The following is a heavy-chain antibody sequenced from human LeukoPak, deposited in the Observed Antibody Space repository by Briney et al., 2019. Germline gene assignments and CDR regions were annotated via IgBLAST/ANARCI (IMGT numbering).Heavy chain of an antibody. V-gene: IGHV3-66*01. Sequence: PGGSLRLSSAASGFTVSSNYMSWVRQAPGKGLEWVSVIYSGGSTYYADSVKGRFTISRDNSKNTVYLQMNSLRAEDTAVYYCAKVSLGMMDFDYWGQGTLVTVSS. J-gene: IGHJ4*02. CDR3: AKVSLGMMDFDY. CDR1: GFTVSSNY. D-gene: IGHD7-27*01. CDR2: IYSGGST.